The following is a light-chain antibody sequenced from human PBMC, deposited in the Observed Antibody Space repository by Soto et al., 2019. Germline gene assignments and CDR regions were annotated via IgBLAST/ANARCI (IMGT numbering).Light chain of an antibody. CDR2: AAS. Sequence: DIQLTQSPSFLSASVGARVTITCRASQGISSYLAWYQQKPGKAPKLLIYAASTLQSGVPSRFSGSGSGTEFTLTISSLQPEDFATYYCQQLNSYQFTFGPGTKVDIK. J-gene: IGKJ3*01. CDR3: QQLNSYQFT. CDR1: QGISSY. V-gene: IGKV1-9*01.